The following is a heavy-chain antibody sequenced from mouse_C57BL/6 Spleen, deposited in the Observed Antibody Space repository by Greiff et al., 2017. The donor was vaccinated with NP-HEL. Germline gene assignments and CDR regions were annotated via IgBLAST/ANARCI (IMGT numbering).Heavy chain of an antibody. D-gene: IGHD2-3*01. J-gene: IGHJ4*01. CDR3: ARSPLYDGYLYYAMDY. V-gene: IGHV1-26*01. CDR1: GYTFTDYY. Sequence: VQLQQSGPELVKPGASVKISCKASGYTFTDYYMNWVKQSHGKSLEWIGDINPNNGGTSYNQKFKGKATLTVDKSSSTAYMELRSLTSEDSAVYYCARSPLYDGYLYYAMDYWGQGTSVTVSS. CDR2: INPNNGGT.